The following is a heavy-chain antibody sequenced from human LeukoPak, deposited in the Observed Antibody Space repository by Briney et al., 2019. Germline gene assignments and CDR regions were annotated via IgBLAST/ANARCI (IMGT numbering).Heavy chain of an antibody. CDR1: GGSFSGYY. CDR2: INHSRST. J-gene: IGHJ5*02. V-gene: IGHV4-34*01. Sequence: PSETLSLTCAVYGGSFSGYYWSWIRQPPGKGLEWIGEINHSRSTNYNPSLKSRVTISVDTSKNQFSLKLSSVTAADTAVYYCARGSWFDPWGQGTLVTVSS. CDR3: ARGSWFDP.